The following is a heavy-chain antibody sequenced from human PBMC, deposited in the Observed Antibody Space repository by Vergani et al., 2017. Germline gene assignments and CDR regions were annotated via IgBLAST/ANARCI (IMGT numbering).Heavy chain of an antibody. J-gene: IGHJ3*02. CDR3: ASQDFSSGWSFGAFDI. CDR2: IYYSGST. D-gene: IGHD6-19*01. V-gene: IGHV4-39*01. CDR1: GGSISSSSYY. Sequence: QVQLQESGPGLVKPSQTLSLTCTVSGGSISSSSYYWGWIRQPPGKGLEWIGSIYYSGSTYYNPSLKSRVTISVDTSKNQFSLKLSSVTAADTAVYYCASQDFSSGWSFGAFDIWGQGTMVTVSS.